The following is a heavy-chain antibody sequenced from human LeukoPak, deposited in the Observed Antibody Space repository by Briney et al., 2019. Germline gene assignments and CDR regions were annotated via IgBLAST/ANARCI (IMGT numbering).Heavy chain of an antibody. CDR1: GFTFYNYD. CDR3: ARDRRADYGRNDDAFDI. D-gene: IGHD4-23*01. V-gene: IGHV3-13*01. J-gene: IGHJ3*02. CDR2: IGTGPDT. Sequence: PGGSLRLSCAASGFTFYNYDLHWVRQAPGKGLEWVSHIGTGPDTHYSGSVRGRFTISRENAKNSLYLHMNSLRAGDTAIYYCARDRRADYGRNDDAFDIWGQGTMVTV.